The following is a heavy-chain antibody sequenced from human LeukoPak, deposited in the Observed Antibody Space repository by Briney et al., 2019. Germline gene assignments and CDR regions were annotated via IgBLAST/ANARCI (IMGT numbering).Heavy chain of an antibody. CDR1: GFSFSTFW. Sequence: PGGSLRLSCTASGFSFSTFWMNWVRQAPGKGLEWVANIKHDGSVKYYVDSVKGRSTISRDNAMQSLYLQMNSLRAEDTAVYYCTGGVSYWGRGTLVTVSS. CDR2: IKHDGSVK. V-gene: IGHV3-7*04. J-gene: IGHJ4*02. CDR3: TGGVSY.